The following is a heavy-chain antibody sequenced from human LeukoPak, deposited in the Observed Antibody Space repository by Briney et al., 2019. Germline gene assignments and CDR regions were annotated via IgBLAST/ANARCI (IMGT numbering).Heavy chain of an antibody. CDR1: GFTFSSSA. V-gene: IGHV3-23*01. CDR3: AKGSGSIAVDNLCVY. J-gene: IGHJ4*02. Sequence: GGSLRLSCAASGFTFSSSAMSWVRQVPGKGLEWVSGISASGGSTSYADSVRGRFTISRDNSKNTLFLQMNSLRAEDTAIYYCAKGSGSIAVDNLCVYWGQGTLVTVSS. D-gene: IGHD6-19*01. CDR2: ISASGGST.